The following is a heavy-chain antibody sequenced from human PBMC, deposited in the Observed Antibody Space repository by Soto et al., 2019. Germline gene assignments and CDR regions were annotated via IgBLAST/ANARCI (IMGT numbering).Heavy chain of an antibody. V-gene: IGHV4-34*01. D-gene: IGHD6-6*01. CDR1: GGSFSGYY. CDR3: ARSSRARRSYYYGMDV. CDR2: INHSGST. J-gene: IGHJ6*02. Sequence: SETLSLTCAVYGGSFSGYYWSWIRQPPGKGLEWIGEINHSGSTNYNPSLKSRVTISVDTSKNQFSLKLSSVTAADTAVYYCARSSRARRSYYYGMDVWGQGTTVTVSS.